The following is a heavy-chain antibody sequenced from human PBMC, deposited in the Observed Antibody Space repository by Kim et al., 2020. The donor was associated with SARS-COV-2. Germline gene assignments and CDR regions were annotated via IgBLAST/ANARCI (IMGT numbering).Heavy chain of an antibody. CDR1: GYSFTHYF. D-gene: IGHD6-6*01. Sequence: ASVKVSCKASGYSFTHYFMHWVRQAPGQGLEWMGLINLSGGSTTYAQRFQGRVTITRDTSTSTVYMELTNLRSEDTAVYYCVRDPRYYSSLAYWGQGTLV. J-gene: IGHJ4*02. V-gene: IGHV1-46*01. CDR2: INLSGGST. CDR3: VRDPRYYSSLAY.